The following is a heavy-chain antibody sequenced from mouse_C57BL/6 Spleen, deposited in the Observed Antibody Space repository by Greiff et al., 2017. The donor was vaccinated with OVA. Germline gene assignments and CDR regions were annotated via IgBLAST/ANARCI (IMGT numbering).Heavy chain of an antibody. CDR1: GYTFTSYW. J-gene: IGHJ3*01. Sequence: VQLQQPGAELVRPGSSVKLSCKASGYTFTSYWMHWVKQRPIQGLEWIGNIDPSDSETYYNQKFKDKATLTVDKSSSTAYMQLRSLTSEDSAVYYCASGGPWFAYWGQGTLVTVSA. CDR3: ASGGPWFAY. CDR2: IDPSDSET. V-gene: IGHV1-52*01.